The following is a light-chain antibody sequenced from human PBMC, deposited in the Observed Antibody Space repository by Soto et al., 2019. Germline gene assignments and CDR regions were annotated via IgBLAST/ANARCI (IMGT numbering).Light chain of an antibody. CDR2: AVS. V-gene: IGKV1-39*01. CDR1: QNISSY. Sequence: DIQLARSPSSLSVSVVDSDSITCLASQNISSYLNWYQQKPGKAPKLLIYAVSSLQSGVPSRFSGSGSGTDFTLTISSLQPEDVATYFCQQLDSFPLTFGQGTRLEI. J-gene: IGKJ5*01. CDR3: QQLDSFPLT.